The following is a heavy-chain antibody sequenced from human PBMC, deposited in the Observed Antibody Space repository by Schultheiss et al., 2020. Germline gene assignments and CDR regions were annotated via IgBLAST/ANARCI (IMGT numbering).Heavy chain of an antibody. CDR2: INTDGTTT. D-gene: IGHD3-22*01. V-gene: IGHV3-23*01. J-gene: IGHJ6*02. CDR3: AKEGHSSGYHFPITGDMDV. Sequence: GGSLRLSCAASGFTFSSYAMSWVRQAPGKGLEWVSAINTDGTTTRYADSVRGRFTISRDNSKNTLYLQMNSLRAEDTAVYYCAKEGHSSGYHFPITGDMDVWGQGTTVTVSS. CDR1: GFTFSSYA.